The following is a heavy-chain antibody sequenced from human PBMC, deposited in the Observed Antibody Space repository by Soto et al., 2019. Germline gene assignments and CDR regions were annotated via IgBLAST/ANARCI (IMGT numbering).Heavy chain of an antibody. CDR2: INPGDSDI. J-gene: IGHJ6*02. CDR3: ARHEQFYYYYYGMDV. V-gene: IGHV5-51*01. CDR1: GYSFTTYW. Sequence: GESLKISCKASGYSFTTYWIAWVRQMPGKGLEWMGIINPGDSDIRYSPSFQGQVTISADNSISTAYLQWSSLKASDTTMYYCARHEQFYYYYYGMDVWGQGTAVTVSS. D-gene: IGHD4-4*01.